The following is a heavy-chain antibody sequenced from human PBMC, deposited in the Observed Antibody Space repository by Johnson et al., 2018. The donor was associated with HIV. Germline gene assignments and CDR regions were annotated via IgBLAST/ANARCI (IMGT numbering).Heavy chain of an antibody. CDR1: GFTFSSYA. CDR2: ISDDGSTK. Sequence: QVPLVESGGGVVQPGRSLGSSCAASGFTFSSYAMHWVRQAPGKGLEWVAVISDDGSTKYYADSVKGRFTISRDNSKNTLYLQMGSLRAEDMAVYYCAKGQYSSSPCAFDIWGQGTMVTVSS. D-gene: IGHD6-6*01. CDR3: AKGQYSSSPCAFDI. J-gene: IGHJ3*02. V-gene: IGHV3-30*14.